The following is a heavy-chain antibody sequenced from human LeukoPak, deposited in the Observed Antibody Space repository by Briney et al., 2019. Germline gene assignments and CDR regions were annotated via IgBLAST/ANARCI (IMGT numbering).Heavy chain of an antibody. CDR1: GFTFSSYA. CDR2: ISYDGSNK. V-gene: IGHV3-30*04. J-gene: IGHJ3*02. D-gene: IGHD3-22*01. CDR3: ARVHMIVVVLGAFDI. Sequence: GGSLRLSCAASGFTFSSYAMHWVRQAPGKGLEWVAVISYDGSNKYYADSVKGRFTISRDNSKNTLYLQMNSLRAEDTAEYYCARVHMIVVVLGAFDIWGQGTMVTVSS.